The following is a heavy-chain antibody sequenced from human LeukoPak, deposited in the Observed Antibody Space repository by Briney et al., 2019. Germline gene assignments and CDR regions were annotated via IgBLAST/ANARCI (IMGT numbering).Heavy chain of an antibody. Sequence: GGSLRLSCAASGFTFSTYNMNWVRQAPGKGLEWVSSITSSSSYIYYADSVKGRFTISRDNAKNSLYLQMNSLRAEDTAVYYCAGERYSYGLDYWGQGTLVTVSS. J-gene: IGHJ4*02. CDR3: AGERYSYGLDY. CDR2: ITSSSSYI. D-gene: IGHD5-18*01. V-gene: IGHV3-21*01. CDR1: GFTFSTYN.